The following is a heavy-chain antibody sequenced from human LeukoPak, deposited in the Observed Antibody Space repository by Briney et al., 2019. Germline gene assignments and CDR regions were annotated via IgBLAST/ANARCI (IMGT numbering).Heavy chain of an antibody. Sequence: GGSLRLSCTASGFTFGDYAMSWFRQAPGKGLEWVSLIRSKAYGGTTEYAASVKGRFTISRGDFKSIAYLQMNSLKTEDTAVYYCTRDEYGSSLHVTTFDIWGRGATVTVSS. CDR1: GFTFGDYA. V-gene: IGHV3-49*03. J-gene: IGHJ3*02. D-gene: IGHD3-10*01. CDR3: TRDEYGSSLHVTTFDI. CDR2: IRSKAYGGTT.